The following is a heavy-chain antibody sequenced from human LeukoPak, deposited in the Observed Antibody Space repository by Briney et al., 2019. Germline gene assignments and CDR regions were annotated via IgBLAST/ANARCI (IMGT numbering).Heavy chain of an antibody. D-gene: IGHD3-3*01. V-gene: IGHV4-34*01. CDR2: INHSGST. Sequence: SETLSLTCAVYGGSFSGYYWSRIRQPPGKGLEWIGEINHSGSTNYNPSLKSRVTISVDTSKNQFSLKLSSVTAADTAVYYCARGLAVLFPYGMDVWGKGTTVTVSS. CDR1: GGSFSGYY. CDR3: ARGLAVLFPYGMDV. J-gene: IGHJ6*04.